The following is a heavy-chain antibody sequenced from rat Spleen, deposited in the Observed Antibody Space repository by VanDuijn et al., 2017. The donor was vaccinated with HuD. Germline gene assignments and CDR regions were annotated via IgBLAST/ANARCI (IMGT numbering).Heavy chain of an antibody. V-gene: IGHV2S8*01. Sequence: QVQLKESGPGLVQPSQTLSLTCTVSGFSLSSNGVSWVRPPPGKGLEWIAARSSGGATYYSSALKSRLSISRDTSKNQVILEMNSHQTEDTAVYFCRRDEYRNNWGFDYWGQGTLVTVSS. CDR3: RRDEYRNNWGFDY. J-gene: IGHJ3*01. D-gene: IGHD1-5*01. CDR2: RSSGGAT. CDR1: GFSLSSNG.